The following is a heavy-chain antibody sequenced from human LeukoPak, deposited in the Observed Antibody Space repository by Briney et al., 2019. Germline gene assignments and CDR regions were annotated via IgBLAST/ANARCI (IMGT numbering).Heavy chain of an antibody. J-gene: IGHJ5*02. V-gene: IGHV3-11*04. D-gene: IGHD1-7*01. CDR2: ISGSGSTI. CDR3: ARGNSRTTHNWFDP. CDR1: GFTFSDYY. Sequence: GGSLRLSCAASGFTFSDYYMGWIRQAPGKGLEWVSYISGSGSTIYYADSVKGRFTISRDNSKNTLYLQMNSLRAEDTAVYYCARGNSRTTHNWFDPWGQGTLVTVSS.